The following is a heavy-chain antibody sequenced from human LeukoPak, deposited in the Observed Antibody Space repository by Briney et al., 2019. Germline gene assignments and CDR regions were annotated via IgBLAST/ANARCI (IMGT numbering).Heavy chain of an antibody. CDR3: ARHLYSGYDGPYAFDI. Sequence: GSSVKVSCKASGGTFSSYAISWVRQAPGQGLEWMGRINPILGIANYAQKFQGRVTITADKSTSTAYMELSSLRSDDTAVYYCARHLYSGYDGPYAFDIWGQGRMVTVSS. D-gene: IGHD5-12*01. V-gene: IGHV1-69*04. CDR2: INPILGIA. J-gene: IGHJ3*02. CDR1: GGTFSSYA.